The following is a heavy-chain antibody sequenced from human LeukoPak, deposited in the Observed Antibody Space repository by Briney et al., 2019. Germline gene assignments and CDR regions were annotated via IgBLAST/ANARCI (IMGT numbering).Heavy chain of an antibody. V-gene: IGHV1-24*01. CDR3: ATWHGSGSYRSPEVPY. J-gene: IGHJ4*02. CDR1: GYTLTELS. CDR2: FDPEDGET. Sequence: GASVKVPCKVSGYTLTELSMHWVRQAPGKGLEWMGGFDPEDGETIYAQKFQGRVTMTEDTSTDTAYMELSSLRSEDTAVYYCATWHGSGSYRSPEVPYWGQGTLVTVSS. D-gene: IGHD3-10*01.